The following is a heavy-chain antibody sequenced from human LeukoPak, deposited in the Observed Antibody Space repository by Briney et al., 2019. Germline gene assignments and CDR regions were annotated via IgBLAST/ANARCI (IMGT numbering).Heavy chain of an antibody. CDR1: GFTVSSNY. Sequence: GGSLRLSCAASGFTVSSNYMSWVRQAPGKGLEWVSVIYSGGSTYYADSVKGRSTISRDNSKNTLYLQMNSLRAEDTAVYYCARETYDSSGYCWGQGTLVTVSS. CDR3: ARETYDSSGYC. D-gene: IGHD3-22*01. V-gene: IGHV3-53*01. CDR2: IYSGGST. J-gene: IGHJ4*02.